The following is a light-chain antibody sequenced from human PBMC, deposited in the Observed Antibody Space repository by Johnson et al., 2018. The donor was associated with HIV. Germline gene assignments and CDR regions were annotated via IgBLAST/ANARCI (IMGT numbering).Light chain of an antibody. CDR3: GTWDSSLSAYV. J-gene: IGLJ1*01. CDR1: SSNIGNNY. V-gene: IGLV1-51*02. CDR2: END. Sequence: QSVLTQPPSVSAAPGQKVTISCSGSSSNIGNNYVSWYQQLPGTAPKFFIYENDKRPSGIPDRFSGSKSGTSATLGITGLQTGDEADYYCGTWDSSLSAYVFGTGTKVTAL.